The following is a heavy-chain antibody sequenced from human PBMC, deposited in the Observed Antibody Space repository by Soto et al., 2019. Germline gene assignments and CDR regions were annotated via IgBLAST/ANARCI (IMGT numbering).Heavy chain of an antibody. CDR1: GGTFSSYA. J-gene: IGHJ5*02. CDR3: ERDPRSGWLYNWFDP. D-gene: IGHD6-19*01. Sequence: ASVKVSCKASGGTFSSYAISWVRQAPGQGLEWMGGIIPIFGTANYAQKFQGRVTITADESTSTAYMELSSLRSEDTAVYYCERDPRSGWLYNWFDPWGQGTLVTVSS. V-gene: IGHV1-69*13. CDR2: IIPIFGTA.